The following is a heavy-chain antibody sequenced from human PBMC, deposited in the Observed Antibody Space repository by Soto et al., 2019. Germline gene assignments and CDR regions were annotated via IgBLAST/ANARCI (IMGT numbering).Heavy chain of an antibody. Sequence: EVQLVESGGGLVQPGGSLRLSCADSGFTFSSYSMNWVRQAPGKGLEWVSYISSSSSTIYYADSVKGRFTISRDKAKNSLYLQMNSLRAEDTAVYYCARDLHHGLFDYWGQGTLVPVSS. CDR2: ISSSSSTI. D-gene: IGHD4-4*01. J-gene: IGHJ4*02. CDR1: GFTFSSYS. CDR3: ARDLHHGLFDY. V-gene: IGHV3-48*01.